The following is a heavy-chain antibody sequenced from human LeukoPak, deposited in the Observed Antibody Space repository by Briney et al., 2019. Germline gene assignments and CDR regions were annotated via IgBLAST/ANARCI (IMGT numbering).Heavy chain of an antibody. J-gene: IGHJ2*01. V-gene: IGHV3-48*01. CDR1: GFTFSSYA. CDR3: ARAPIWFGSWYFDL. Sequence: QPGRSLRLSCAASGFTFSSYAMSWVRQAPGKGLEWVSYISSSSSTIYYADSVKGRFTISRDNAKNSLYLQMNSLRAEDTAVYYCARAPIWFGSWYFDLWGRGTLVTVSS. CDR2: ISSSSSTI. D-gene: IGHD3-10*01.